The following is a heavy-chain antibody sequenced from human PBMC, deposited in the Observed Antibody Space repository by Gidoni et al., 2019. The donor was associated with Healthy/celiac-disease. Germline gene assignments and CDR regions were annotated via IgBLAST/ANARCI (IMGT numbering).Heavy chain of an antibody. Sequence: QVQLQESGPGLVKPSETLSLTCTVPGASISSYYWSWIRQPPGKGLEWIGYIYYSGSTNYNPSLKSRVTISVDTSKNQFSLKLSSVTAADTAVYYCARGGGGRYYYYYGMDVWGQGTTVTVSS. CDR1: GASISSYY. V-gene: IGHV4-59*01. CDR2: IYYSGST. J-gene: IGHJ6*02. CDR3: ARGGGGRYYYYYGMDV.